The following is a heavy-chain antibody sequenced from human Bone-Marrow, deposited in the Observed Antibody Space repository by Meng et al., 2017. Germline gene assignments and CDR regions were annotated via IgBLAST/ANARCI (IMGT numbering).Heavy chain of an antibody. J-gene: IGHJ5*02. CDR3: ARDGPPYSIKGGSNWFDP. CDR2: INPSGGST. D-gene: IGHD6-13*01. V-gene: IGHV1-46*01. Sequence: ASVKVSCKASGYTFTSYYMHWVRQAPGQGLEWMGLINPSGGSTSYAQKFQGRVTMTRDTSTSTVYMELSSLRSEDTAVYYCARDGPPYSIKGGSNWFDPWGQGTLVTVSS. CDR1: GYTFTSYY.